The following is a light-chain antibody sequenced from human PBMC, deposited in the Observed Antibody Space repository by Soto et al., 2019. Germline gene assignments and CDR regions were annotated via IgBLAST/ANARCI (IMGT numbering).Light chain of an antibody. V-gene: IGKV1-39*01. CDR2: AAS. CDR3: QQSYSTPPVYT. CDR1: QSISSY. Sequence: DIQMTQSPSSLSASVGDRVTITCRASQSISSYLNWYQQKPGKAPKLLIYAASSLQSGVPSRFSGSGSGTDCNPTISRLQPGDVETYYCQQSYSTPPVYTFGQGTKLDIK. J-gene: IGKJ2*01.